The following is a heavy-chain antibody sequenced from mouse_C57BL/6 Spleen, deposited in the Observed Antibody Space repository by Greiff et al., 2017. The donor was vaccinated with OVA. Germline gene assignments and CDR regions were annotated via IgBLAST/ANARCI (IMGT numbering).Heavy chain of an antibody. CDR1: GFTFSSYA. V-gene: IGHV5-4*03. CDR2: ISDGGSYT. J-gene: IGHJ2*01. Sequence: EVMLVESGGGLVKPGGSLKLSCAASGFTFSSYAMSWVRQTPEKRLEWVATISDGGSYTYYPDNVKGRFTISRDNAKNNLYLQMSHLKSEDTAMYYCARVKTGTNFDYWGQGTTLTVSS. CDR3: ARVKTGTNFDY. D-gene: IGHD4-1*01.